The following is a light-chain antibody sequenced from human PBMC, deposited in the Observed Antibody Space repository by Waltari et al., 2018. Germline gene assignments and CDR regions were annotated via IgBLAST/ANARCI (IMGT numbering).Light chain of an antibody. CDR3: QQYYSTLPYT. J-gene: IGKJ2*01. V-gene: IGKV4-1*01. CDR1: QRVLYSSNNKNY. Sequence: DIVMTQSPDSLAVSLGARAPINCKSSQRVLYSSNNKNYLAWYQQKPGQPPKLLIYWAATRESGVPDRFSGSGSGTDFTLTISSLQAEDVAVYYCQQYYSTLPYTFGQGTKLEIK. CDR2: WAA.